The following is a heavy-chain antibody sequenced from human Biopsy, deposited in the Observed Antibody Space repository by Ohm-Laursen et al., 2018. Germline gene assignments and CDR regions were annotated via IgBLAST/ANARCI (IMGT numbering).Heavy chain of an antibody. V-gene: IGHV1-46*01. CDR2: INPSGSTT. J-gene: IGHJ4*02. Sequence: ASVKVSCKASGYSFTSYYMHWVRQAPGQGLEWMGMINPSGSTTSYPQIFQGRVTMTRDTSKSTVYMELSSLRSADTAVYFCARSTGWYGDLYYFDYWGQGTLVTVPS. CDR1: GYSFTSYY. CDR3: ARSTGWYGDLYYFDY. D-gene: IGHD6-19*01.